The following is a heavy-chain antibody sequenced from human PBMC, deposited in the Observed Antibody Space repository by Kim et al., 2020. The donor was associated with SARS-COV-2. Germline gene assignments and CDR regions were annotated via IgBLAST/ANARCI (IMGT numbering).Heavy chain of an antibody. J-gene: IGHJ4*02. CDR3: ARDPTISSSENFDY. V-gene: IGHV3-21*01. CDR1: GFTFSSYS. D-gene: IGHD6-6*01. CDR2: ISSSSSYI. Sequence: GGSLRLSCAASGFTFSSYSMNWVRQAPGKGLEWVSSISSSSSYIYYADSVKGRFTISRDNAKNSLYLQMNSLRAEDTAVYYCARDPTISSSENFDYWGQGTLVTVSS.